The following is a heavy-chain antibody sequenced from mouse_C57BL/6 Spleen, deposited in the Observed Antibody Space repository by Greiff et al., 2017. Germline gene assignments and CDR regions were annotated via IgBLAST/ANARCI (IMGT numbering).Heavy chain of an antibody. CDR3: ARSTYYYGRMDY. CDR2: IYPGDGDT. CDR1: GYAFSSYW. Sequence: QVQLKESGAELVKPGASVKISCKASGYAFSSYWMNWVKQRPGKGLEWIGQIYPGDGDTNYNGKFKGKATLTADKSSSTAYMQLSSLTSEDSAVYFCARSTYYYGRMDYWGQGTSVTVSS. D-gene: IGHD1-1*01. V-gene: IGHV1-80*01. J-gene: IGHJ4*01.